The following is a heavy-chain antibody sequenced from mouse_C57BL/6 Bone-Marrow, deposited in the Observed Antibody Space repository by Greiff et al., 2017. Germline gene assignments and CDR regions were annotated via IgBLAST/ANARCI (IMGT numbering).Heavy chain of an antibody. Sequence: QVQLQQPGAELARPGASVKLSCKASGYTFTSYGISWVKQRPGQGLEWIGEIYPRSGNTYYNEKFKGKATLTADKSSSTAYMELRSLTSEDSAVYFCARLTIDFDYWGQGTTLTVSS. CDR3: ARLTIDFDY. D-gene: IGHD1-2*01. CDR2: IYPRSGNT. J-gene: IGHJ2*01. CDR1: GYTFTSYG. V-gene: IGHV1-81*01.